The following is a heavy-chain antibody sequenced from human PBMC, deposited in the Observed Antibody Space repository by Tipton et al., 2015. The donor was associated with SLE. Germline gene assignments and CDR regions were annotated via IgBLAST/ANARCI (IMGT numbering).Heavy chain of an antibody. Sequence: TLSLTCAVYGGSFSGYYWSWIRQPPGKGLEWIGEINHSGSTNYNPSLKSRVTIAVDTSKNQFSLKLSSVTAADTAVYYCASPGSSAPGPYFQHWGQGTLQTVSS. V-gene: IGHV4-34*01. CDR1: GGSFSGYY. CDR3: ASPGSSAPGPYFQH. J-gene: IGHJ1*01. CDR2: INHSGST. D-gene: IGHD1-26*01.